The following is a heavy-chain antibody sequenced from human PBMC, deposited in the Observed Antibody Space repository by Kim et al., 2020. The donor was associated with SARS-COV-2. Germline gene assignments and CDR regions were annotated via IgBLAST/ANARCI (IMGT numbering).Heavy chain of an antibody. D-gene: IGHD6-13*01. CDR2: INAGNGNT. V-gene: IGHV1-3*01. CDR3: ARGGLIAAEYFDY. Sequence: ASVKVSCKASGYTFTSYAMHWVRQAPGQSLEWMGWINAGNGNTKYSQKVQGRVTITRDTSASTAYMELSSLRSEDTAVYYCARGGLIAAEYFDYWGQGTLVTVSS. J-gene: IGHJ4*02. CDR1: GYTFTSYA.